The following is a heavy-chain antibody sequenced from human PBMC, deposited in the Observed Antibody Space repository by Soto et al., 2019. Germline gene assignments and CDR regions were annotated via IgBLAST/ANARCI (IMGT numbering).Heavy chain of an antibody. V-gene: IGHV3-33*01. J-gene: IGHJ6*02. D-gene: IGHD1-26*01. Sequence: GGSLRLSCAASGFTFSHYGMHWVRQDPGKGLEWVAIIWHDGNNKYYADSVRGRFIISRDNSKNRLYLQMNSLRAEDTAVYYCASDLVGASDSYGLDVWGQGTPVTVSS. CDR1: GFTFSHYG. CDR3: ASDLVGASDSYGLDV. CDR2: IWHDGNNK.